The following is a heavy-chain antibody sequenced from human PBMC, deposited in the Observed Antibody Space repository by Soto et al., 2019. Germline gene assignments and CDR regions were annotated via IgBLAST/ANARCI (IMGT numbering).Heavy chain of an antibody. Sequence: EVQLLESGGGLVQPGGSLRLSCAASEFTFSSYAMSWVRQAPGKGLEWVSAISGSGGSTHYADSVKGRFTISRDNFKNTLYLQMNSLRAEDTAVYYCAKADRTGSGWYSKYYYDIDLWGQGTTVTVSS. V-gene: IGHV3-23*01. D-gene: IGHD6-19*01. CDR3: AKADRTGSGWYSKYYYDIDL. CDR2: ISGSGGST. CDR1: EFTFSSYA. J-gene: IGHJ6*02.